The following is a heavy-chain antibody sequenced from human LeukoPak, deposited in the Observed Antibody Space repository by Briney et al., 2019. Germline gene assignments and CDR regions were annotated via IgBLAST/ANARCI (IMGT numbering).Heavy chain of an antibody. V-gene: IGHV3-11*01. Sequence: GGSLRLSCTASGFIFSTYTMTWVRQAPGKGLEWVSYISSRGSTIYYADSVKGRFTISRDNAKNSLYLQMNSLRAEDTAVYYCARHDTAMATDYGMDVWGQGTTVTVSS. J-gene: IGHJ6*02. CDR1: GFIFSTYT. CDR2: ISSRGSTI. CDR3: ARHDTAMATDYGMDV. D-gene: IGHD5-18*01.